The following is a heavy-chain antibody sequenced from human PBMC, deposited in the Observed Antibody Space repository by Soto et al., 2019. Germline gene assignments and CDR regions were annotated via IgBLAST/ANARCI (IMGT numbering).Heavy chain of an antibody. J-gene: IGHJ4*02. CDR3: ASRDVDTTMVGRDY. CDR2: TYYSGTT. Sequence: QVQLQESGPGLVKPAQTLSLTCTVSGGSISSGGYYWYWIRQHSGKGLEGIGFTYYSGTTYYNPAIKSRVTISVDTSKNQFSLKLRSVTAADTAVYYCASRDVDTTMVGRDYWGQGTLVTVSS. D-gene: IGHD5-18*01. CDR1: GGSISSGGYY. V-gene: IGHV4-31*03.